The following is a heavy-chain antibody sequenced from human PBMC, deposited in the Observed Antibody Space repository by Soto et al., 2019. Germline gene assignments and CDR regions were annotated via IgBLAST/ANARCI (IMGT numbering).Heavy chain of an antibody. CDR2: ISDSGVNT. Sequence: GGSLRLSCAASGFTCSTYAMTWVRQGPGEGLEWVSTISDSGVNTFYADSVKGRFTISRDNSDNTLYLQMHSLGAEETAVYYRTKMNAQWPAMFSFDYWGQGT. J-gene: IGHJ4*02. CDR3: TKMNAQWPAMFSFDY. V-gene: IGHV3-23*01. D-gene: IGHD6-19*01. CDR1: GFTCSTYA.